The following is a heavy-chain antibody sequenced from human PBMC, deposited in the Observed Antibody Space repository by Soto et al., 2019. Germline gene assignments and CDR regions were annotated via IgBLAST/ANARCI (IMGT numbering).Heavy chain of an antibody. D-gene: IGHD3-10*01. CDR3: ARDRGYDAHDYYYNAMDV. J-gene: IGHJ6*02. CDR2: IRGFSPYT. V-gene: IGHV3-21*01. Sequence: EVPLVESGGGLVQPGGSLRLSCISSGFTFRTYTMNWVRQAPGKGLEWVSGIRGFSPYTFYAESVKGRFTISRDNAKNSLYLQMNSLRAEDTAVYYCARDRGYDAHDYYYNAMDVWGQGTTVTVSS. CDR1: GFTFRTYT.